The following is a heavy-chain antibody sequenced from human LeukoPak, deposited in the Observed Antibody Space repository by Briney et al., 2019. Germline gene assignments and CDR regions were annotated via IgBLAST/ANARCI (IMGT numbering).Heavy chain of an antibody. Sequence: SETLSLTCTVSGGSISSSSYYWGWIRQPPGKGLEWIGEINHSGSTNYNPSLKSRVTISVDTSKNQFSLKLSSVTAADTAVYYCARGRQQLVLFGFAFDIWGQGTMVTVSS. CDR2: INHSGST. J-gene: IGHJ3*02. V-gene: IGHV4-39*07. D-gene: IGHD6-13*01. CDR1: GGSISSSSYY. CDR3: ARGRQQLVLFGFAFDI.